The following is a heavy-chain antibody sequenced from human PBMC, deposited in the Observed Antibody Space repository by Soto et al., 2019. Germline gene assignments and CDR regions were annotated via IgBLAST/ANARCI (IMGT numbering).Heavy chain of an antibody. CDR2: INPSGGST. CDR1: GYTFTSYY. V-gene: IGHV1-46*01. D-gene: IGHD2-8*01. CDR3: ARPPYPGCINAVCYTPDY. J-gene: IGHJ4*02. Sequence: QVQLVQSGAEVKKPGASVKISCKASGYTFTSYYMHWVRQAPGQGLEWMGIINPSGGSTNYAQQLQGRVAMTRDTSTSTVYMELNSLSSEDTAVYYCARPPYPGCINAVCYTPDYWGQGTLVTVSS.